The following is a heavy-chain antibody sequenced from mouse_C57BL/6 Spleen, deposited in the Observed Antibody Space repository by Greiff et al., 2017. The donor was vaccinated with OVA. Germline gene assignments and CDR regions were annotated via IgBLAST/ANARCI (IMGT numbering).Heavy chain of an antibody. CDR2: IYPRSGNT. Sequence: VNLVESGAELARPGASVKLSCKASGYTFTSYGISWVKQRTGQGLEWIGEIYPRSGNTYYNEKFKGKATLTADKSSSTAYMELRSLTSEDSAVYFCARDYYGSPYYAMDYWGQGTSVTVSS. D-gene: IGHD1-1*01. CDR1: GYTFTSYG. CDR3: ARDYYGSPYYAMDY. J-gene: IGHJ4*01. V-gene: IGHV1-81*01.